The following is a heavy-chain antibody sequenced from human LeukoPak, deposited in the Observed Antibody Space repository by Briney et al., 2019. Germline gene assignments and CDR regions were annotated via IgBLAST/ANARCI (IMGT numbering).Heavy chain of an antibody. D-gene: IGHD3-3*01. V-gene: IGHV3-21*01. J-gene: IGHJ4*02. CDR1: GFTFSTYS. CDR3: ARFPQKDNPPIFGVITEDY. CDR2: ISSSSTYI. Sequence: GGSLRLSCAASGFTFSTYSMNWVRQAPGEGLEWVSSISSSSTYIYYADSVKGRFTISRDNAKNSLYLQMNSLRAEDTAVYYCARFPQKDNPPIFGVITEDYWGQGTLVTVSS.